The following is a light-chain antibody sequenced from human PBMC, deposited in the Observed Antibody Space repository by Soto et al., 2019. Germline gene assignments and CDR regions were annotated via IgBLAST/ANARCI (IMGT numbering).Light chain of an antibody. CDR1: QPISDY. CDR3: QQQYNTPRA. CDR2: TAS. J-gene: IGKJ1*01. V-gene: IGKV1-39*01. Sequence: DIQMTQSPSSLSASVGDRVTITCRTSQPISDYLNWYQQKPGKAPTLLIYTASNLQSGVPSRFSGSGSGTHFTLTISSLQPEDFATYYCQQQYNTPRAFGRGTKVEIK.